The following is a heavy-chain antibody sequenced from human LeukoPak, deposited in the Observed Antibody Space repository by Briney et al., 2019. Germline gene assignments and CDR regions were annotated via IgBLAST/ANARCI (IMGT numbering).Heavy chain of an antibody. CDR1: GFSFSSYT. CDR3: SRGPDMILGRGRRAYYFDY. V-gene: IGHV3-21*01. CDR2: ISSNRNYI. D-gene: IGHD3/OR15-3a*01. J-gene: IGHJ4*02. Sequence: GGSLRLSCRASGFSFSSYTMHWVRQAPGKGLEWVASISSNRNYIHYADSVKGQFTISRDNAKNSLYLQMKTLRPEDTTVYYCSRGPDMILGRGRRAYYFDYWGQGTLVTVSS.